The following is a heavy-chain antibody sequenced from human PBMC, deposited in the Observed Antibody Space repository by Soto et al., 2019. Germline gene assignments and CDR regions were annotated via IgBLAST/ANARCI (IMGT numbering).Heavy chain of an antibody. D-gene: IGHD6-19*01. CDR2: ISYDGSNK. CDR3: AKAVRRYSSDWPPYYYYYGMDV. J-gene: IGHJ6*02. V-gene: IGHV3-30*18. Sequence: GGSLRLSCAASVFTFSSYGMHWVRQSPGKGLEWVPVISYDGSNKYYADSVKGRFTISRDNPKNTLYLQMNSLRAEDTAVYYCAKAVRRYSSDWPPYYYYYGMDVWGQGTTVTVSS. CDR1: VFTFSSYG.